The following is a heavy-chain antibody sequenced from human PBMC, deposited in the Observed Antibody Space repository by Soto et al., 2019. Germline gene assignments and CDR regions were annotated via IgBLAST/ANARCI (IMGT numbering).Heavy chain of an antibody. D-gene: IGHD3-10*01. CDR2: IKQDGSEK. J-gene: IGHJ3*02. CDR1: GFTFSSYW. V-gene: IGHV3-7*01. Sequence: GSLRLSCAASGFTFSSYWMSWVRQAPGKGLEWVANIKQDGSEKYYVDSVKGRFTISRDNAKNSLYLQMNSLRAEDTAVYYCARERSSGPGDDAFDIWGQGTMVTVSS. CDR3: ARERSSGPGDDAFDI.